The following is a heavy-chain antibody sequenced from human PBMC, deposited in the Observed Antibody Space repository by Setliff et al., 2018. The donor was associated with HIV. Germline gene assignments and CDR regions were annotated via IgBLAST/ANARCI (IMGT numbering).Heavy chain of an antibody. CDR2: FYPSGST. D-gene: IGHD6-13*01. V-gene: IGHV4-38-2*01. CDR1: GYSISSGYY. J-gene: IGHJ4*02. Sequence: SETLSLTCVVSGYSISSGYYWGWIRQPPGKGLEWIGSFYPSGSTYYNQSLKTRVTISGETSKNHFSLKLSSVTAADTAVYYCARHARGSIAAAGTLLSEGNYFYYWGQGPLVTVSS. CDR3: ARHARGSIAAAGTLLSEGNYFYY.